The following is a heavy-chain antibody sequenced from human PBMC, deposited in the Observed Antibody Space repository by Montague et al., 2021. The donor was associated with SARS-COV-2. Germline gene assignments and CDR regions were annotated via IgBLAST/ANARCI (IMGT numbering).Heavy chain of an antibody. D-gene: IGHD5-24*01. Sequence: SLRLSCAASGFTVSSNYMSWVRQAPGKGLEWVSVIYSGGSTYYAXSVKGRFTISRDNSKNTLYLQMNSLRAEDTAVYYCARDSMAYGMDVWGQGTTVTVSS. V-gene: IGHV3-53*01. CDR3: ARDSMAYGMDV. J-gene: IGHJ6*02. CDR1: GFTVSSNY. CDR2: IYSGGST.